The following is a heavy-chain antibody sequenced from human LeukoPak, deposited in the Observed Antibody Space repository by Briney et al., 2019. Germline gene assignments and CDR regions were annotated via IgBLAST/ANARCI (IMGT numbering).Heavy chain of an antibody. CDR1: GFTFSSYW. CDR3: ARAYCSSTSCYQTNNWFDP. D-gene: IGHD2-2*01. Sequence: GVALRLSCAASGFTFSSYWMHWVPHAPGKGLVWVTRINSDGRSTSYADHVKGRITISRDNAKNTLYLQMNSLRAEDTAVYYCARAYCSSTSCYQTNNWFDPWGQGTLVTVSS. CDR2: INSDGRST. J-gene: IGHJ5*02. V-gene: IGHV3-74*01.